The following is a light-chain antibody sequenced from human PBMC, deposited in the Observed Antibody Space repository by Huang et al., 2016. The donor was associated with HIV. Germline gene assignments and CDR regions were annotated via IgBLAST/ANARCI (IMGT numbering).Light chain of an antibody. CDR2: GAS. CDR1: QYISTN. J-gene: IGKJ3*01. V-gene: IGKV3-15*01. CDR3: QQYNNWPPGS. Sequence: EVVMTQSPTPLSVSPGESATLSCRTSQYISTNLAWYQQKPGQSPRLLIYGASTRATGIPTRFSGSGSGTEFTLTIGSLQSEDFALYYCQQYNNWPPGSFGPGTKVDIK.